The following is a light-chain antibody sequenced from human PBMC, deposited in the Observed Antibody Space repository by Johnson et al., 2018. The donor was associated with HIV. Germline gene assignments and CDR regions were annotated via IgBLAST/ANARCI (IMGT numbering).Light chain of an antibody. CDR1: SSNIGRNY. Sequence: QSVLTQPPSVSAAPGQKVTISCSGSSSNIGRNYVSWYQRLPGTAPKVLISANDKRPSGIPDRFSGSKSGTSATLDITGLQTGDEADYYCGTWDSSLSEVPFGTGTKVTVL. CDR2: AND. J-gene: IGLJ1*01. V-gene: IGLV1-51*01. CDR3: GTWDSSLSEVP.